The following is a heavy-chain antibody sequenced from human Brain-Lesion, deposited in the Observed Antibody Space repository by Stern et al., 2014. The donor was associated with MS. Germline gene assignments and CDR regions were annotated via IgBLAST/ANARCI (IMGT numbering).Heavy chain of an antibody. J-gene: IGHJ4*02. D-gene: IGHD2-15*01. V-gene: IGHV2-26*01. Sequence: QITLKESGPVLVKPTETLTLTCSVSGFSLSNAAMGVSWIRQHTGKALECLAHIFSTGETAYSTSLKSRLTISKDTSRSQVVLTMTNMDPVDTATYYCARMREYCSGGICFAGYYDSWGQGTLVTVSS. CDR1: GFSLSNAAMG. CDR3: ARMREYCSGGICFAGYYDS. CDR2: IFSTGET.